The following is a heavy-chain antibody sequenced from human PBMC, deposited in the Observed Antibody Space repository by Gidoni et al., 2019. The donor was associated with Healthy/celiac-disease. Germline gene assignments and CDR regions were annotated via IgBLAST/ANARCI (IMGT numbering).Heavy chain of an antibody. J-gene: IGHJ6*02. Sequence: QVQLVESGGGLVKPGGSLRLSCAASGFTFRDYYMSWIRQAPGKGLEWVSYISSSSSYTNYADSVKGRFTISRDNAKNSLYLQMNSLRAEDTAVYYCAREPPNWGVRNGMDVWGQGTTVTVSS. CDR2: ISSSSSYT. V-gene: IGHV3-11*06. CDR3: AREPPNWGVRNGMDV. CDR1: GFTFRDYY. D-gene: IGHD7-27*01.